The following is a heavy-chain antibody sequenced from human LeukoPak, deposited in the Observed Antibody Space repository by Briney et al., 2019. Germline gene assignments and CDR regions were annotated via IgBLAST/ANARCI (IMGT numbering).Heavy chain of an antibody. CDR2: IYTSGST. V-gene: IGHV4-4*07. CDR3: ARVLSSIAARGDAFDI. D-gene: IGHD6-6*01. J-gene: IGHJ3*02. CDR1: GGSISSYY. Sequence: SETLSLTCTVSGGSISSYYWSWIRQPAGKGLEWIGRIYTSGSTNYNPSLKSQVTMSVDTSKNQFSLKLSSVTAADTAVYYWARVLSSIAARGDAFDIWGQGTMVTVSS.